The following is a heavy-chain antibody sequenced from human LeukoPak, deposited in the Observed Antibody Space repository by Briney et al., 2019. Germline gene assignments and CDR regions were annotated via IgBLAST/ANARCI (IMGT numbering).Heavy chain of an antibody. V-gene: IGHV3-23*01. J-gene: IGHJ5*02. Sequence: GGSLKLSCAASGFTFSSYAMSWVRQAPGKGLEWVSAISGSGGSTYYADSVKGRFTISRDNSKNTLYLQMNSLRAEDTAVYYCAKDRNRDDFWSGFPAGWFDPWGQGTLVTVSS. CDR3: AKDRNRDDFWSGFPAGWFDP. CDR2: ISGSGGST. D-gene: IGHD3-3*01. CDR1: GFTFSSYA.